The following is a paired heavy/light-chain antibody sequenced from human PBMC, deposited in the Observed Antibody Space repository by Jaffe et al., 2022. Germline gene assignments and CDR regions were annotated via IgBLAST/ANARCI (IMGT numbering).Light chain of an antibody. CDR2: AAS. V-gene: IGKV1-9*01. CDR3: QQLNSYPLLT. Sequence: DIQLTQSPSFLSASVGDRVTITCRASQGISSYLAWYQQKPGKAPKLLIYAASTLQSGVPSRFSGSGSGTEFTLTISSLQPEDFATYYCQQLNSYPLLTFGGGTKVEIK. J-gene: IGKJ4*01. CDR1: QGISSY.
Heavy chain of an antibody. D-gene: IGHD3-3*01. J-gene: IGHJ6*03. Sequence: QVQLVQSGAEVKKPGASVKVSCKASGYTFTSYYMHWVRQAPGQGLEWMGIINPSGGSTSYAQKFQGRVTMTRDTSTSTVYMELSSLRSEDTAVYYCASPSITYYDFWSDEGYYYYMDVWGKGTTVTVSS. V-gene: IGHV1-46*03. CDR3: ASPSITYYDFWSDEGYYYYMDV. CDR1: GYTFTSYY. CDR2: INPSGGST.